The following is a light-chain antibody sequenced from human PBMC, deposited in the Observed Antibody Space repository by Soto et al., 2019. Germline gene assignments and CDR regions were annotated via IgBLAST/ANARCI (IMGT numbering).Light chain of an antibody. V-gene: IGLV1-40*01. CDR3: QSYDRSLSGSRV. CDR2: GNN. J-gene: IGLJ1*01. CDR1: SSNIGAGYD. Sequence: QSVLTQPPSVSGAPGRRVTISCTGSSSNIGAGYDVHWYQQLPGTAPKLLIYGNNNRPSGVPDRFSGSTSGTSASLAITGLQAEDEADYYCQSYDRSLSGSRVFGTGTKVTVL.